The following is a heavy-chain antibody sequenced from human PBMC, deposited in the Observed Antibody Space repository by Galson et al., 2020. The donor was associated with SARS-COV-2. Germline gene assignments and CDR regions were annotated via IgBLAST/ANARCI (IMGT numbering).Heavy chain of an antibody. J-gene: IGHJ6*03. D-gene: IGHD3-3*01. CDR2: IHHSGVT. CDR1: GGSISSDPYY. Sequence: SETLSLTCTVSGGSISSDPYYWGWIRQPPGMGLEWIGTIHHSGVTYFSAPLRSRVTISVDTPKNHFSLMLSSVTAADTAVYYCARLPRITRFGGVRYSFYCMDVWGKGTAVTVSS. CDR3: ARLPRITRFGGVRYSFYCMDV. V-gene: IGHV4-39*02.